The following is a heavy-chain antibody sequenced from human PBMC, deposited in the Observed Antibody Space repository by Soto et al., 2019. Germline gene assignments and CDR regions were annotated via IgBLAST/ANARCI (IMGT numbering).Heavy chain of an antibody. CDR3: ARVTYYYGSGAPAFDI. D-gene: IGHD3-10*01. V-gene: IGHV3-74*01. J-gene: IGHJ3*02. CDR2: IKTDGSST. Sequence: LRLSCVASGFTFSSYWMHWVRQAPGKGLVWVSRIKTDGSSTSYADSVKGRFTISRDNSKNTLYLQMNSLRAEDMAVYYCARVTYYYGSGAPAFDIWGQGTMVTVSS. CDR1: GFTFSSYW.